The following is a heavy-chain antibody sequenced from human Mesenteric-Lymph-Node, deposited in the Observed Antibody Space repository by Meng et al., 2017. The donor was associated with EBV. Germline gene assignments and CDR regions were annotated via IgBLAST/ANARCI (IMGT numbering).Heavy chain of an antibody. V-gene: IGHV3-23*04. CDR2: ISGSGGNT. CDR3: AKKDSGDNKAVESYFDY. D-gene: IGHD1-26*01. Sequence: EVQLVESGGVLGQPGVSLRLCCAASGFTFSSYAMSWVRQAPGKGLGWVSGISGSGGNTYYADSVKGRFTISRDNSKDTLYLQMNSLRADDTAVYYCAKKDSGDNKAVESYFDYWGQGTLVTVSS. CDR1: GFTFSSYA. J-gene: IGHJ4*02.